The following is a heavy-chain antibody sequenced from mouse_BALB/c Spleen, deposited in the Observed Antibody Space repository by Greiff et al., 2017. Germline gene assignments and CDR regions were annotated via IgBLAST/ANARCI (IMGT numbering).Heavy chain of an antibody. J-gene: IGHJ4*01. D-gene: IGHD2-2*01. CDR1: GYAFSSSW. CDR2: IYPGDGDT. CDR3: ARDGYVYAMDY. Sequence: QVQLQQSGPELVKPGASVKISCKASGYAFSSSWMNWVKQRPGQGLEWIGRIYPGDGDTNYNGKFKGKATLTADKSSSTAYMQLSSLTSVDSAVYFCARDGYVYAMDYWGQGTSVTVSS. V-gene: IGHV1-82*01.